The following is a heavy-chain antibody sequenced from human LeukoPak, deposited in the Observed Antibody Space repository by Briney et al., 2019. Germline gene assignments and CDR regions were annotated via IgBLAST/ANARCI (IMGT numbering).Heavy chain of an antibody. V-gene: IGHV3-64*01. Sequence: GGSLRLSCAASGFTFSSYTMHWVRQAPGKGLEYVAAIISHGGSTYYANSVRGRFTISRDNSKNTLFLQMGSLRAEDMAVYYCARVMMGATKSNYYYFVMDVWGQGTTVTVSS. J-gene: IGHJ6*02. CDR1: GFTFSSYT. D-gene: IGHD1-26*01. CDR3: ARVMMGATKSNYYYFVMDV. CDR2: IISHGGST.